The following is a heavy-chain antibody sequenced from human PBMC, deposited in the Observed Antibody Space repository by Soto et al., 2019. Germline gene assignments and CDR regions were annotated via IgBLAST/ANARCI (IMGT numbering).Heavy chain of an antibody. D-gene: IGHD4-17*01. J-gene: IGHJ6*02. CDR2: IFSNDEK. CDR3: ARNDYGGLPEDYYYGMDV. CDR1: GFSLSNARMG. Sequence: SGPTLVNPTDTLTLTCTVSGFSLSNARMGVSWIRQPPGKALEWLAHIFSNDEKSYSTSLKSRLTISKDTSKSQVVLTMTNMDPVDTATYYCARNDYGGLPEDYYYGMDVWGQGTTVTVSS. V-gene: IGHV2-26*01.